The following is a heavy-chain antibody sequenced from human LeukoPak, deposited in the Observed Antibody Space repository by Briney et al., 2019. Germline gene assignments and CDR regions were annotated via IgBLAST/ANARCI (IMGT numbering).Heavy chain of an antibody. J-gene: IGHJ3*02. CDR3: ARNIPYYDFWSGTKDAFDI. Sequence: SETLSLTCAVYGGSFSGYYWSWIRQPPGKGLEWIGEISHSGSTNYNPSLKSRVTISVDTSKNQFSLKLSSVTAADTAVYYCARNIPYYDFWSGTKDAFDIWGQGTMVTVSS. V-gene: IGHV4-34*01. CDR1: GGSFSGYY. CDR2: ISHSGST. D-gene: IGHD3-3*01.